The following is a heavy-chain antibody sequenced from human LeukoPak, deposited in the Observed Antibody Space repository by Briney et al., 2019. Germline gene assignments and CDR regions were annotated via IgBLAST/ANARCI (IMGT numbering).Heavy chain of an antibody. J-gene: IGHJ4*02. V-gene: IGHV4-4*02. CDR3: ARNGGNSDFDY. CDR2: IYHSGST. Sequence: PSETLSLTCAVSGGSISSSSGNCWTWVRQPPGKGLEWIGEIYHSGSTNYNPSLKSRVTMLLDKSKNQFSLKLSSVTAADTAVYYCARNGGNSDFDYWGQGTLVTVSA. D-gene: IGHD4-23*01. CDR1: GGSISSSSGNC.